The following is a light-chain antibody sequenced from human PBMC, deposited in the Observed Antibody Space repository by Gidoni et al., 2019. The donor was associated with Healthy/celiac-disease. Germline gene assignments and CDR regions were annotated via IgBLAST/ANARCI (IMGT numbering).Light chain of an antibody. J-gene: IGKJ1*01. CDR2: QAS. Sequence: DIQLTQSPSTLSASAGDRVTITCRASQSIGFWLAWYRQKPGEAPSLLISQASILQSGVPSRFSGSGSRTEFTRTINNLQPDDFATYFCQQYNGHPWAFGQWTKVEIK. CDR3: QQYNGHPWA. CDR1: QSIGFW. V-gene: IGKV1-5*03.